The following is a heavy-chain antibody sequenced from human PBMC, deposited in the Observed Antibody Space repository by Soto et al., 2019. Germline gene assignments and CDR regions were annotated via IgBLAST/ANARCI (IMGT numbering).Heavy chain of an antibody. V-gene: IGHV3-48*02. CDR2: ISSSSSTI. D-gene: IGHD1-1*01. CDR3: AREDNWNERGNDAFDI. CDR1: GFTFSSYS. Sequence: EVQLVESGGGLVQPGGSLRLSCAASGFTFSSYSMNWVRQAPGKGLEWVSYISSSSSTIYYADSVKGRFTISRDNAKNSLYLQMNSLRDEDTAVYYCAREDNWNERGNDAFDIWGQGTMVTVSS. J-gene: IGHJ3*02.